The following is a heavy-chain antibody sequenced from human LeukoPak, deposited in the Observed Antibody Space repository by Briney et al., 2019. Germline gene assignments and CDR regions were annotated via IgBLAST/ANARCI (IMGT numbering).Heavy chain of an antibody. CDR3: ARDLDDYNTLPPLFQH. V-gene: IGHV3-30-3*01. CDR2: ISYDGSNK. J-gene: IGHJ1*01. D-gene: IGHD5-24*01. CDR1: GFTFSSYA. Sequence: PGGTLRLSCAASGFTFSSYAMHWVRQAPGKGLEWVAVISYDGSNKYYADSVKGRFTISRDNSKNTLYLQMNSLGVEDTAVYYCARDLDDYNTLPPLFQHWGQGTLVTVSS.